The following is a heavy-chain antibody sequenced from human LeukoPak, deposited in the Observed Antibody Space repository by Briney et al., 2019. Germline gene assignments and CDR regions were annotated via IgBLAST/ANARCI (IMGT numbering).Heavy chain of an antibody. CDR1: GFTFDDYA. CDR3: AKDGVAAAGPGRNFDY. V-gene: IGHV3-9*01. J-gene: IGHJ4*02. CDR2: ISWNSGSI. Sequence: GGSLRLSCAASGFTFDDYAMHWVRQAPGKGLEWVSGISWNSGSIGYADSVKGRFTISRDNAKNSLYLQMNSLRAKDTALYYCAKDGVAAAGPGRNFDYWGQGTLVTVSS. D-gene: IGHD6-13*01.